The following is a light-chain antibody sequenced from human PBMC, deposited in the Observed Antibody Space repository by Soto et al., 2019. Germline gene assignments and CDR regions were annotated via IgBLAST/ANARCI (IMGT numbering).Light chain of an antibody. V-gene: IGKV1-39*01. CDR3: QQRYSTPPT. CDR2: AAS. CDR1: QSISSY. J-gene: IGKJ2*01. Sequence: DIQMTQSPSSLSASVGDRVTITCRASQSISSYLNWYQQKPGKAPKLLIYAASSLQSGVPSRFRGSGSGTDFTLTISSLQPEDCATYYCQQRYSTPPTFGQGTKLEIK.